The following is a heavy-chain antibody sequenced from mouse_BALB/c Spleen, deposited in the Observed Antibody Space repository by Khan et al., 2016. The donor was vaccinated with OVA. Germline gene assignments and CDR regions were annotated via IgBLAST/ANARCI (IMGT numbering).Heavy chain of an antibody. V-gene: IGHV2-9*02. D-gene: IGHD2-3*01. CDR2: IWADGGT. J-gene: IGHJ1*01. Sequence: QVQLQQSGPGLVAPSQSLSITCTVSGFSLTSYSVHWVRQPPGKGLEWLGVIWADGGTNYNSALMSRLSITKDNSKSQVFLKMNSLQTDDTAIYYCARRDDGSPEWYFDVGGAGTTVTVSS. CDR3: ARRDDGSPEWYFDV. CDR1: GFSLTSYS.